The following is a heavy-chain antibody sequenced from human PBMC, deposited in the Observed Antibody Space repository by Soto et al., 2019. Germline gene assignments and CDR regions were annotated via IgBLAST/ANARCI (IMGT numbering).Heavy chain of an antibody. D-gene: IGHD3-10*01. V-gene: IGHV3-15*01. Sequence: PWESXRLSCASIGVTFISVCWSWFRQGPGKGLEWLGRIKSRTENETTDYASPARGRFIISRDDSKNMLYMQLNSLKSEDTGVYYCVKVLHNANSSFDYWGQGTPVTVSS. CDR3: VKVLHNANSSFDY. CDR1: GVTFISVC. CDR2: IKSRTENETT. J-gene: IGHJ4*02.